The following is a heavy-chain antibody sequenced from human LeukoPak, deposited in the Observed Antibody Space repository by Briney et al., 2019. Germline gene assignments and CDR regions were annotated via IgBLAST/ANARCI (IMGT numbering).Heavy chain of an antibody. CDR2: IGSDGTYK. CDR1: GFTFSAYG. CDR3: ARDPGTGASAGTFDY. V-gene: IGHV3-30*02. J-gene: IGHJ4*02. Sequence: PGGSLRLSCAASGFTFSAYGMHWVRQAPGKGLEWVAFIGSDGTYKYYVDSVKGRFTISRDNSKSTLYLQMNSLRAEDTSLYYCARDPGTGASAGTFDYWGQGTLVTVSS. D-gene: IGHD6-13*01.